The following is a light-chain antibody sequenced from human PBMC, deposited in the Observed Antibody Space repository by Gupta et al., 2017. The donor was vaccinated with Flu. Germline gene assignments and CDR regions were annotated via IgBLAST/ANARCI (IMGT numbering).Light chain of an antibody. J-gene: IGKJ4*01. V-gene: IGKV3-11*01. Sequence: ELVLTQTPATLSLSPGERATLSCRASQSVSSYLAWYQQKPGQAPRRLIYDASNRATGIPARFSGSWSGTDFTLTISSLEPEDFAVYYCQQRANWPLTFGGGTKVEIK. CDR3: QQRANWPLT. CDR1: QSVSSY. CDR2: DAS.